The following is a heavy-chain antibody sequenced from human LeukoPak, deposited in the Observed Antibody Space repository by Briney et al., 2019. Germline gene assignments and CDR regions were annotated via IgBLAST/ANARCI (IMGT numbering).Heavy chain of an antibody. J-gene: IGHJ6*02. CDR2: IKYDGSEK. CDR3: ARDGYSNAMDV. Sequence: GGSLRLSCAASGFTFSRNWMSWVRQAPGKGLEWVANIKYDGSEKYYVDFVKGRFTISRDNAKNSLYLQMNSLRVEDTAVYYCARDGYSNAMDVWGQGTTVTVS. CDR1: GFTFSRNW. V-gene: IGHV3-7*04.